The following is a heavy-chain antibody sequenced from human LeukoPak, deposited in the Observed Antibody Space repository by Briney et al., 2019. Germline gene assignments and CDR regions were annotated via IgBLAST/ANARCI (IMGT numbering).Heavy chain of an antibody. J-gene: IGHJ4*02. V-gene: IGHV4-39*01. D-gene: IGHD5-12*01. CDR1: GGSISSSSYY. CDR2: IYYSGST. Sequence: PSETLSLTCTVSGGSISSSSYYWGWIRQPPGKGLEWIGSIYYSGSTYYNPSLKSRVTISVDTSKNQFSLKLSSVTAADTAVYYCARSGWLRFFYFDYWGQGTLVTVSS. CDR3: ARSGWLRFFYFDY.